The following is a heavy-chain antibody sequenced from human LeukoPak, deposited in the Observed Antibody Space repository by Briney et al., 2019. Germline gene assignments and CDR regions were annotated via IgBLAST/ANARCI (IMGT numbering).Heavy chain of an antibody. CDR2: ISYDGYNK. D-gene: IGHD3-9*01. CDR1: GFTFSSYA. Sequence: GRSLRLSCAASGFTFSSYAMHWVRQAPDKGLEWVAVISYDGYNKYYADSVKGRFTISRDNSKNSLYLQMNSLRAEDTAVYYCARDILTSSQSRYQHWGQGTLVTVSS. V-gene: IGHV3-30-3*01. CDR3: ARDILTSSQSRYQH. J-gene: IGHJ1*01.